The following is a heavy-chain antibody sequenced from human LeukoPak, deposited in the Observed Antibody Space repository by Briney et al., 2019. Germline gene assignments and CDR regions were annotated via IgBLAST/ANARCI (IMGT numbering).Heavy chain of an antibody. CDR1: GYTFTVYY. D-gene: IGHD2-2*01. Sequence: ASVKVSCKASGYTFTVYYMHWVRQAPGQGLEWMGWLNPNSSGTNYAQKNQGRVIQARDTSISTAYVELSSLTSDDTAVYYCARVGGYCTTTSCAYGMDVWGKGTTVSSSS. CDR2: LNPNSSGT. CDR3: ARVGGYCTTTSCAYGMDV. J-gene: IGHJ6*04. V-gene: IGHV1-2*02.